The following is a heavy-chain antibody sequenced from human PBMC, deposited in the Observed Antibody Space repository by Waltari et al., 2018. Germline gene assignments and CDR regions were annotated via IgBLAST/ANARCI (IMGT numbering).Heavy chain of an antibody. Sequence: QVQLVQSGAAVKKPGASVKVSCKASGYTFTGYYMHWVRQAPGQGLEWMGRINPNSGGTNYAQKFQGRVTMTRDTSISTAYMELSRLRSDDTAVYYCARGSAYYYDSSGSVDFDLWGRGTLVTVSS. J-gene: IGHJ2*01. D-gene: IGHD3-22*01. CDR3: ARGSAYYYDSSGSVDFDL. V-gene: IGHV1-2*06. CDR1: GYTFTGYY. CDR2: INPNSGGT.